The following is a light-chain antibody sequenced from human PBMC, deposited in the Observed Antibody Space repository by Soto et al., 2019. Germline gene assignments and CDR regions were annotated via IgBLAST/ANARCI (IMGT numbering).Light chain of an antibody. CDR3: QQYGSSPKT. CDR2: GAS. J-gene: IGKJ1*01. Sequence: EIVMAQSPATLSVSPGERVTLSCRASQSINNNLAWYQQKPGQAPRLLIYGASSRATGIPDRFSGSGSGTDFTLTISRLEPEDFAVYYCQQYGSSPKTFGQGTKVDIK. CDR1: QSINNN. V-gene: IGKV3-20*01.